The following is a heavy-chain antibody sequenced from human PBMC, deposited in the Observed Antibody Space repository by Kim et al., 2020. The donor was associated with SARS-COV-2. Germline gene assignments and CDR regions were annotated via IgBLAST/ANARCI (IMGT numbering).Heavy chain of an antibody. D-gene: IGHD4-17*01. V-gene: IGHV3-30-3*01. J-gene: IGHJ6*02. CDR2: ISYDGSHK. CDR1: EVTFNINV. Sequence: GGSLRLSCAASEVTFNINVIHWVRQAPGKGLEWLALISYDGSHKFYGDSVKGRFTVSRDNSKKTVSLRMDGLRAEDTAVYHCARNVTYGDYATGLDVWGQGTPVTVSS. CDR3: ARNVTYGDYATGLDV.